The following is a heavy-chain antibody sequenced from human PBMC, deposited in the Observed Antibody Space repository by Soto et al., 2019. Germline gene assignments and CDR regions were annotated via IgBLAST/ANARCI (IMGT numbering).Heavy chain of an antibody. V-gene: IGHV1-18*01. CDR1: RYAFPTYG. CDR2: ISAHNGNT. D-gene: IGHD1-1*01. Sequence: QVHLVQSGAEVKKPGASVKVSCKGSRYAFPTYGITWVRQAPGQGLEWMGWISAHNGNTNYAQKLQGRVTVTRDTAASTRYMELRSLRSHGAAVYYGARGRYGDYWGQGALVTVSS. J-gene: IGHJ4*02. CDR3: ARGRYGDY.